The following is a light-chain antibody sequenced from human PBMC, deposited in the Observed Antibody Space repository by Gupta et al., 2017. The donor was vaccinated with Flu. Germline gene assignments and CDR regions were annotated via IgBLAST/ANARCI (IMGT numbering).Light chain of an antibody. CDR3: ETWATSMNAVV. J-gene: IGLJ2*01. V-gene: IGLV1-51*01. CDR2: DYK. Sequence: DYKKRPSGSPDRVSGSKSGTSATLAIHGLQAEDEADYDCETWATSMNAVVFGGGTKLTVL.